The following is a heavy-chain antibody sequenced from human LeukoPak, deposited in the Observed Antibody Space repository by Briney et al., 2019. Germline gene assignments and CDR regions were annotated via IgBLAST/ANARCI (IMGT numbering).Heavy chain of an antibody. V-gene: IGHV3-11*01. Sequence: PGGSLRLSCAASGFTFSDYYMSWIRQAPGKGLEWVSYISSGSTIYYSDSVKGRFTISRDNAKNSLYLQMNSLRAEDTAVYYCATSSGWYEDYFDYWGQGTLVTVSS. CDR1: GFTFSDYY. J-gene: IGHJ4*02. D-gene: IGHD6-19*01. CDR2: ISSGSTI. CDR3: ATSSGWYEDYFDY.